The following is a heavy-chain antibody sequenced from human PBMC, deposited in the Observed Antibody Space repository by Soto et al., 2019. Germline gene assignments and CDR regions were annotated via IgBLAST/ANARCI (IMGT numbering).Heavy chain of an antibody. CDR3: AREAPYYGMDV. CDR2: IWYDGNNK. V-gene: IGHV3-33*01. J-gene: IGHJ6*02. Sequence: GGSLRLSCAASGFTFSSYGMHWVRQVPGKGLEWVAVIWYDGNNKYYADSVKGRFTISRDNSKNTLYLQMNSLRAEDTAVYYCAREAPYYGMDVWGQGTTVTVSS. CDR1: GFTFSSYG.